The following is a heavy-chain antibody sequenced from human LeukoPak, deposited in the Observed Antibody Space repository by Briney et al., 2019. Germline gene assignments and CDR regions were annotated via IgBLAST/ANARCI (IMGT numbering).Heavy chain of an antibody. Sequence: SVKVSCKASGGTFSSYAISWVRQAPGQGLEWMGGIIPIFGTANYAQKFQGRVTITTDESTSTAYMELSSPRSEDTAVYYCASSSSVVPAAPVDYWGQGTLVTVSS. CDR1: GGTFSSYA. CDR3: ASSSSVVPAAPVDY. J-gene: IGHJ4*02. CDR2: IIPIFGTA. V-gene: IGHV1-69*05. D-gene: IGHD2-2*01.